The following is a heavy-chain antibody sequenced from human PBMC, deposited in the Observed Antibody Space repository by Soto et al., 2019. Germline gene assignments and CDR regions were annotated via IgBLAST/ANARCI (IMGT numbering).Heavy chain of an antibody. Sequence: SSVKLSCNASGDTFTGSYMHWVRQAPGQGLEWMGWINPNSGGTNYAQKFQGRVTMTRDTSISTAYMELSRLRSDDTAVYYCARGGIQLWRRGDFDDFDIWGQCTIVPVSS. CDR1: GDTFTGSY. D-gene: IGHD5-18*01. V-gene: IGHV1-2*02. CDR2: INPNSGGT. J-gene: IGHJ3*02. CDR3: ARGGIQLWRRGDFDDFDI.